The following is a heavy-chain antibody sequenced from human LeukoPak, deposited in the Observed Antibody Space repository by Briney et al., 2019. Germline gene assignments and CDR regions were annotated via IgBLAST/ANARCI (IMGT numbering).Heavy chain of an antibody. J-gene: IGHJ5*02. V-gene: IGHV1-69*13. CDR2: IIPIFGTA. CDR1: GGTFSSYA. Sequence: EASVKVPCKASGGTFSSYAISWVRQAPGQGLEWMGGIIPIFGTANYAQKFQGRVTITADESTSTAYMELSSLRSEDTAVYYCARDHDYDFWSGYPNWFDPWGQGTLVTVSS. CDR3: ARDHDYDFWSGYPNWFDP. D-gene: IGHD3-3*01.